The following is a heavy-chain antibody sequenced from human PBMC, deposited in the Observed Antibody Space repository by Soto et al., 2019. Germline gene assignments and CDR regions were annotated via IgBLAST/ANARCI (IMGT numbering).Heavy chain of an antibody. Sequence: ASVKVSWKASGGTFSRYAISWVGQAPGQGLEWMGGIIPIFGTANYAQKFQGRVTITADESTSTAYMELSSLRSEDTAVYYCARVLTPVSPLSSWGQGTMVTVSS. CDR1: GGTFSRYA. J-gene: IGHJ5*01. CDR2: IIPIFGTA. V-gene: IGHV1-69*13. CDR3: ARVLTPVSPLSS. D-gene: IGHD3-16*01.